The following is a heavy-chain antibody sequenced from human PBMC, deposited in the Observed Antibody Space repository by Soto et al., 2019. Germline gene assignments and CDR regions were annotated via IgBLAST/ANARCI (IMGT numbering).Heavy chain of an antibody. D-gene: IGHD3-22*01. Sequence: PGGSLRLSCAASGFTFSNYAMSWVRQATGKGLEWVSTISGSGSTTYYAHTVKGRFSISRDISRNTLYLQMNSLRDEDTAVYYCERGASGYYDSSAYDRWGQGTLVTVYS. J-gene: IGHJ5*02. CDR2: ISGSGSTT. CDR1: GFTFSNYA. CDR3: ERGASGYYDSSAYDR. V-gene: IGHV3-23*01.